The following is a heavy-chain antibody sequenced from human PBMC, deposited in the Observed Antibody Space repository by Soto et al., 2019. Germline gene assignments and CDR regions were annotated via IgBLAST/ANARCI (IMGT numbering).Heavy chain of an antibody. Sequence: QVQLVQSGAEVKKPGASVKVSCTASGYTFTSYGISWVRQAPGQGLEWMGWISAYNGNTNYAQKVQGRVTMTTDTARSTAYRERRSLRSEDTAVYYCARDSPPVDYWGQGTLVTVSS. V-gene: IGHV1-18*01. CDR2: ISAYNGNT. CDR3: ARDSPPVDY. CDR1: GYTFTSYG. J-gene: IGHJ4*02.